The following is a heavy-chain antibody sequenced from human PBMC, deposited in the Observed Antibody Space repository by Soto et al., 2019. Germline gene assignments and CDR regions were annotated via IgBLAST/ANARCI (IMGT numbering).Heavy chain of an antibody. J-gene: IGHJ5*02. CDR3: ARGGSWFDP. Sequence: QVQLKESGPGLVKPSETLSLTCTVSSGSTSPHYWSRIRQSPGKGLEWIAYIYFTGSTNYNPSLKSRVTISIDTSKNQFSLKLTSVTAADTAVYYCARGGSWFDPWGQGTLVTVSS. V-gene: IGHV4-59*11. CDR1: SGSTSPHY. CDR2: IYFTGST.